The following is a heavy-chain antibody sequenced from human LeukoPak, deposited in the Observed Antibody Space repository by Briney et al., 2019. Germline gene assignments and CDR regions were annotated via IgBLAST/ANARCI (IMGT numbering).Heavy chain of an antibody. CDR2: INPSGGST. V-gene: IGHV1-46*01. J-gene: IGHJ3*02. Sequence: ASVKVSCKASGYTFTSYYMHWVRQAPGQGLEWMGIINPSGGSTSYAQKFQGGVTMTRDTSTSTVYMELSSLRSEDTAVYYCARDKLRFLEWLPHDAFDIWGQGTMVTVSS. D-gene: IGHD3-3*01. CDR1: GYTFTSYY. CDR3: ARDKLRFLEWLPHDAFDI.